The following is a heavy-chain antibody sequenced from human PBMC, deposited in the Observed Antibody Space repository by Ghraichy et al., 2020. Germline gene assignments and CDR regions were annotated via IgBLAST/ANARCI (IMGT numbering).Heavy chain of an antibody. Sequence: SETLSLTCTVSGGSISSSSYYWGWIRQPPGKGLEWIGSIYYSGSTYYNPSLKSRVTISVDTSKNQFSLKLSSVTAADTAVYYCARTITYYYDSSGYPLGMDVWGQGTTVTVSS. V-gene: IGHV4-39*01. D-gene: IGHD3-22*01. CDR3: ARTITYYYDSSGYPLGMDV. CDR2: IYYSGST. J-gene: IGHJ6*02. CDR1: GGSISSSSYY.